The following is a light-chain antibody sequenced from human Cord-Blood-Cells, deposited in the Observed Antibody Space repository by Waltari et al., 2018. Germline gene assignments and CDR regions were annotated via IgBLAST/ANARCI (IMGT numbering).Light chain of an antibody. CDR3: SSYAGSNLVV. CDR1: SSDVGGYHY. CDR2: DVS. Sequence: QAALTQPPSASGSPGQPVTISCTGTSSDVGGYHYVSGYQQHPGNAPKLMIYDVSTRPSGFPDRFSGSKSANTPSLTVSGLQAEDEADYYCSSYAGSNLVVFGGRTKLTVL. V-gene: IGLV2-8*01. J-gene: IGLJ2*01.